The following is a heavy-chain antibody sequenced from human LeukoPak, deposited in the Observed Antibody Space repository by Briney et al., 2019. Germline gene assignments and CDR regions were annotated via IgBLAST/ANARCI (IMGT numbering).Heavy chain of an antibody. V-gene: IGHV4-4*07. CDR3: ARGDSSGYFNDAFDI. Sequence: SETLSLTCTVSGGSISSYYWSWIRQPAGKGLEWIGRIYTSGSTNYNPSLKSRVTISVDTSKNQFSLKLSSVTAVDTAVYYCARGDSSGYFNDAFDIWGQGTMVTVSS. D-gene: IGHD3-22*01. CDR2: IYTSGST. CDR1: GGSISSYY. J-gene: IGHJ3*02.